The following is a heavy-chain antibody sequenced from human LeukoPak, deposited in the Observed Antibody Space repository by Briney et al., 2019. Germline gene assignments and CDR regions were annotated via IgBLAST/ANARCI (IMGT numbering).Heavy chain of an antibody. Sequence: GGSLRLPCAASGFTFSSYAMSWVRQAPGKGLEWVSAISGSGGSTYYADSVKGRFTISRDNSKNTLYLQMNSLRAEDTAVYYCAKPDYYDSSGYEDYWGQGTLVTVSS. J-gene: IGHJ4*02. CDR3: AKPDYYDSSGYEDY. CDR2: ISGSGGST. D-gene: IGHD3-22*01. V-gene: IGHV3-23*01. CDR1: GFTFSSYA.